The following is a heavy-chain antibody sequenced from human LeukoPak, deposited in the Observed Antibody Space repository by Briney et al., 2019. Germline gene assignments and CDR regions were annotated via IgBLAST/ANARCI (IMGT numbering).Heavy chain of an antibody. CDR1: GGSISSGGYS. CDR2: IYHSGST. Sequence: PSETLSLTCAVSGGSISSGGYSWSWIRQPPGKGLEWIGYIYHSGSTYYNPSLKSRVTISVDRSKNQFSLKLSSVTAADTAVYYCARVAKSWAYYFDYWGQGTLVTVSS. V-gene: IGHV4-30-2*01. D-gene: IGHD3-10*01. CDR3: ARVAKSWAYYFDY. J-gene: IGHJ4*02.